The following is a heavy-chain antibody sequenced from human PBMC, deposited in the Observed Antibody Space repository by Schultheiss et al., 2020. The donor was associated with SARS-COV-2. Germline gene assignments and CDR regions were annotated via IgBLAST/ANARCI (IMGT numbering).Heavy chain of an antibody. CDR1: GYTFTSYD. Sequence: GGSLRLSCKASGYTFTSYDINWVRQATGQGLEWMGWMNPNSGNTGYAQKFQGRVTITRNTSISTAYMELSSLRSEDTAVYYCARAVVPDYYYYYYYMDVWGKGTTVTVSS. V-gene: IGHV1-8*03. J-gene: IGHJ6*03. D-gene: IGHD2-2*01. CDR2: MNPNSGNT. CDR3: ARAVVPDYYYYYYYMDV.